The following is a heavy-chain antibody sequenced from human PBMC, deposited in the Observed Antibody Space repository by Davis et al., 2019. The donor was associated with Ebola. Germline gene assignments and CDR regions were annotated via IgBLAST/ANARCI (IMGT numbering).Heavy chain of an antibody. Sequence: AASVKVSCKASGGTFSSYAISWVRQAPGQGLEWMGGIIPIFGTANYAQKFQGRVTITADESTSTAYMELRSLRSDDTAVYYCAREDSSGWLDYWGQGTLVTVSS. J-gene: IGHJ4*02. CDR1: GGTFSSYA. D-gene: IGHD6-19*01. V-gene: IGHV1-69*13. CDR2: IIPIFGTA. CDR3: AREDSSGWLDY.